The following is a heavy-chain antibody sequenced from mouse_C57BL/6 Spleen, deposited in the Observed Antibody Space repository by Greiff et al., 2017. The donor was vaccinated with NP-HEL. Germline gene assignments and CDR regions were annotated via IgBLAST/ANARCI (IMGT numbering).Heavy chain of an antibody. CDR1: GFTFSDFY. V-gene: IGHV7-1*01. Sequence: EVHLVESGGGLVQSGRSLRLSCATSGFTFSDFYMEWVRQAPGKGLEWIAASRNKANDYTTEYSASVKGRFIVSRDTSQSILYLQMNALRAEDTAIYYCARDFTMDDWGQGTSVTVSS. CDR2: SRNKANDYTT. CDR3: ARDFTMDD. J-gene: IGHJ4*01.